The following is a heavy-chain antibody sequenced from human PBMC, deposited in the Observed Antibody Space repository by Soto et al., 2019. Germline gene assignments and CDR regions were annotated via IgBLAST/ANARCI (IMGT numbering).Heavy chain of an antibody. Sequence: QLQLQESGSGLVKPSQTLSLTCAVSGGSISSGGYSWSWIRQPPGKGLEWIGYIYHSGSTYYNPSLKSRVTRSVERSQNQFSLKLSSVTAADTAVYYCARAGGLGAVAADYWGQGTLVTVSS. V-gene: IGHV4-30-2*01. J-gene: IGHJ4*02. CDR3: ARAGGLGAVAADY. D-gene: IGHD6-19*01. CDR1: GGSISSGGYS. CDR2: IYHSGST.